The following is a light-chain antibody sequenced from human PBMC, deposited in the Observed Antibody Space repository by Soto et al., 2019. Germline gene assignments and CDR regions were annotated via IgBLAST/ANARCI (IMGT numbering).Light chain of an antibody. CDR2: KAS. CDR1: QTISSW. CDR3: QQSLTMPIT. J-gene: IGKJ5*01. Sequence: DIQMTQSPSTLSGSVGDRVTITCRASQTISSWLAWYQQKPGKAPKLLIYKASTLKSGVPSRFSGSGSGTEFTLTIADLQPDDFGTYYCQQSLTMPITFGHGTRLEI. V-gene: IGKV1-5*03.